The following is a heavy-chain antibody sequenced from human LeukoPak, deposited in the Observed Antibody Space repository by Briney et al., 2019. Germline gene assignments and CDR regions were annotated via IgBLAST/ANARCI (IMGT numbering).Heavy chain of an antibody. CDR3: ARGGGPLRIAVAGTEFDY. Sequence: SVKVSCKASGGTSNSHAISWVRQAPGQGLEWMGRITPNLGTTNRAQNFQDRVTLTADKSTNTAYMELTSLTSDDTAVYYCARGGGPLRIAVAGTEFDYWGQGTLVTVSS. D-gene: IGHD6-19*01. CDR1: GGTSNSHA. CDR2: ITPNLGTT. J-gene: IGHJ4*02. V-gene: IGHV1-69*04.